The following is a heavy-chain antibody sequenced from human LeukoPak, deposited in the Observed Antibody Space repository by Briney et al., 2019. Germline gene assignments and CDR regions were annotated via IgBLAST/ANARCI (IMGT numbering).Heavy chain of an antibody. J-gene: IGHJ4*02. V-gene: IGHV3-30*18. CDR1: GFSFSDYN. D-gene: IGHD6-19*01. CDR2: ISYNGINE. CDR3: AKVRWDNSGWYYLDS. Sequence: PGGSLRLSCAASGFSFSDYNMHWVRQAPGKGLEWMAVISYNGINEYYADSVKGRFTISRDNSTSTLLLQMNSLRAEDTAVYYCAKVRWDNSGWYYLDSWGQGTLVTVSS.